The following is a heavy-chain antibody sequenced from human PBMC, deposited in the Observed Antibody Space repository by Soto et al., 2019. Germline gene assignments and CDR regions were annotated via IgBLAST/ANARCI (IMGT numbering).Heavy chain of an antibody. D-gene: IGHD1-26*01. V-gene: IGHV1-69*12. J-gene: IGHJ4*02. Sequence: QVQLVQSGAEVKKPGSSVKVSCKASGGTFSSYAISWLRQAPGQGLEWMGGIIPIFGTANYARKFQGRVTITADESMSTAYMELSSLRSEDTAVYYCARDGGSMYYFDYWGQGTLVTVSS. CDR2: IIPIFGTA. CDR1: GGTFSSYA. CDR3: ARDGGSMYYFDY.